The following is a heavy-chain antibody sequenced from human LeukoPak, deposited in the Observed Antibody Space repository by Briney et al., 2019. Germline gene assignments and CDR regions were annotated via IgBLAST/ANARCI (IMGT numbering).Heavy chain of an antibody. CDR3: ARFLAVSGYSYGYLDY. V-gene: IGHV4-39*01. Sequence: SETLSLTCTVSGGSISSSSYYWGWIRQPPGKGLEWIGSIYYSGSTYYNPSLKSRVTISVDTSKNQFSLKLSSVTAADTAVYYCARFLAVSGYSYGYLDYWGQGTLVTVSS. CDR1: GGSISSSSYY. D-gene: IGHD5-18*01. J-gene: IGHJ4*02. CDR2: IYYSGST.